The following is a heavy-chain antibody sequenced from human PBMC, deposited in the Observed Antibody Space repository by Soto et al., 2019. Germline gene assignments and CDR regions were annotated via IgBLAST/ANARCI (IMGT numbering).Heavy chain of an antibody. J-gene: IGHJ5*01. CDR2: VHISGHS. D-gene: IGHD1-1*01. V-gene: IGHV4-4*02. CDR3: ARVRQGCSANNCYFDP. CDR1: GGSVRAPDW. Sequence: SETLSLTCTLSGGSVRAPDWWNWVRQSPDKGLEWIAEVHISGHSNYNPSLRSRVSVSIDSSKNQFYLNLNSVTAADTAIYYCARVRQGCSANNCYFDPWGQGTQVAASS.